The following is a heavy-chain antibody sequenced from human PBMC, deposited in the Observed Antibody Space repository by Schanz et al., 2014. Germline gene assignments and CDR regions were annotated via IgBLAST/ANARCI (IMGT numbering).Heavy chain of an antibody. CDR1: GFTFSKYW. Sequence: EVQLVESGGGLVQPGGSLRLSCGGSGFTFSKYWMSWVRQAPGKGLEWVANIKQDGSEKYYVDAAKGRFTISRDNAKNSMYLHMKSLRGEDTAVYYCARDNYYGSGSCAYWGQGTLVTVSS. D-gene: IGHD3-10*01. J-gene: IGHJ4*02. V-gene: IGHV3-7*04. CDR2: IKQDGSEK. CDR3: ARDNYYGSGSCAY.